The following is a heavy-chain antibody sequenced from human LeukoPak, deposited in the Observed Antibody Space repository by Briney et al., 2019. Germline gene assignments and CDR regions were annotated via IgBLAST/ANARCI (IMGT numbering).Heavy chain of an antibody. Sequence: SVKVSCKASGGTFSSYAISWVRQAPGQGLEWMGGIIPIFGTANYAQKLQGRVTMTTDTSTSTAYMELRSLRSDDTAVYYCARGVVGATGLFDYWGQGTLVTVSS. J-gene: IGHJ4*02. CDR1: GGTFSSYA. CDR3: ARGVVGATGLFDY. V-gene: IGHV1-69*05. D-gene: IGHD1-26*01. CDR2: IIPIFGTA.